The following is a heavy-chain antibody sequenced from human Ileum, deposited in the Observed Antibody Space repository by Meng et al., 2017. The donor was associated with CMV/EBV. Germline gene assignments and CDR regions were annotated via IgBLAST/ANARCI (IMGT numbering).Heavy chain of an antibody. J-gene: IGHJ6*02. D-gene: IGHD6-19*01. Sequence: TRYFMHWVRQAPGQGLELMGIINPSGGSTSYAQKFQGRVTMTRDTSTSTVYMELSSLRSEDTAVYYCARAGIAVAGTRGDYYYGMDVWGQGTTVTVSS. CDR3: ARAGIAVAGTRGDYYYGMDV. V-gene: IGHV1-46*01. CDR1: TRYF. CDR2: INPSGGST.